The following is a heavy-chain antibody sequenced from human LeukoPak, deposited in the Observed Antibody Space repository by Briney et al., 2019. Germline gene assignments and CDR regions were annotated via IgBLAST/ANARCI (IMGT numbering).Heavy chain of an antibody. V-gene: IGHV4-59*08. CDR3: ARGGDTSGHYYFEYFHH. D-gene: IGHD3-22*01. J-gene: IGHJ1*01. Sequence: SETLSLTCTVSDGSISSYYWSWIRQPPGKGLEWIGYIYYSGSTNYNPSLKSRVTILVDTSKNHFSLKLSSVTAADTAVYYCARGGDTSGHYYFEYFHHWGQGTLVAVSS. CDR2: IYYSGST. CDR1: DGSISSYY.